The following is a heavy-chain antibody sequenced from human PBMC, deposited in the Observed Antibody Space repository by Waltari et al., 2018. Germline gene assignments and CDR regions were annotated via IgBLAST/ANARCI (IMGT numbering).Heavy chain of an antibody. CDR1: GYTLTELS. Sequence: QVQLVQSGAEVKKPGASVKVSCQVSGYTLTELSMHWVRQAPGKGLEWMGGFDPEDGETIYAQKFQGRVTMTEDTATDTAYMELSSLRSEDTAVYYCATDLYYYDSSGGPYFDYGGQGTLVTVSS. CDR2: FDPEDGET. CDR3: ATDLYYYDSSGGPYFDY. V-gene: IGHV1-24*01. D-gene: IGHD3-22*01. J-gene: IGHJ4*02.